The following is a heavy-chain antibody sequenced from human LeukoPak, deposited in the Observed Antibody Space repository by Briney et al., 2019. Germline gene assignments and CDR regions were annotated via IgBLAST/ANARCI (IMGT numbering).Heavy chain of an antibody. CDR2: INHSGST. D-gene: IGHD3-10*01. J-gene: IGHJ6*02. CDR1: GGSFSGYY. V-gene: IGHV4-34*01. CDR3: ANGRKNYYGSGLDYYYYGMDV. Sequence: SETLSLTCAVYGGSFSGYYWSWIRQPPGKGLEWIGEINHSGSTNYNPSLKSRVTISVDTSKNQFSLKLSSVTAADTAVYYYANGRKNYYGSGLDYYYYGMDVWGQGTTVTVSS.